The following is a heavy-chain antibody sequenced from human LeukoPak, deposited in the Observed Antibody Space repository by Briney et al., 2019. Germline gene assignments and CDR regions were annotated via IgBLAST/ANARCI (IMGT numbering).Heavy chain of an antibody. CDR2: VSANGVST. J-gene: IGHJ4*02. D-gene: IGHD6-19*01. CDR1: GFTFGNYP. Sequence: GGSLRLSCAASGFTFGNYPFSWVRQAPGKGLEWVSVVSANGVSTLYANSVKGRFTISRDNAKNSLYLQMNSLRAEDTAVYYCARSAIAVAGFYWGQGTLVTVSS. CDR3: ARSAIAVAGFY. V-gene: IGHV3-23*01.